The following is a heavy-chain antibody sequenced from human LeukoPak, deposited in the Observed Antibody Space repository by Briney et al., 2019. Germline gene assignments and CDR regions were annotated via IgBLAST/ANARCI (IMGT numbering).Heavy chain of an antibody. CDR1: GFTFSSYA. Sequence: GGSLRLSCAASGFTFSSYAMSWVRQAPGQGLEWVSAISGSGGSTYYADSVKGRFTISRDNSKNTLYLQMNSLRAEDTAVYYCAKVRSLIYYDSSTDWGQGTLVTVSS. J-gene: IGHJ4*02. D-gene: IGHD3-22*01. V-gene: IGHV3-23*01. CDR3: AKVRSLIYYDSSTD. CDR2: ISGSGGST.